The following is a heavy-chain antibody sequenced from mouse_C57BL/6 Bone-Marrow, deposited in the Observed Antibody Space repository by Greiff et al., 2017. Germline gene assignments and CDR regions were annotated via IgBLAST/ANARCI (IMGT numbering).Heavy chain of an antibody. CDR3: AIWGIYDGYFFDY. Sequence: QVQLQQSGPGLVQPSQSLSITCTVSGFSLTSYGVHWVRPSPGKGLEWLGVLWRGGSTDYTAAFMSRLSITKDNSKSQVFFKMNSLQADDTAIYYCAIWGIYDGYFFDYWGQGTTLTVSS. V-gene: IGHV2-5*01. J-gene: IGHJ2*01. CDR1: GFSLTSYG. CDR2: LWRGGST. D-gene: IGHD2-3*01.